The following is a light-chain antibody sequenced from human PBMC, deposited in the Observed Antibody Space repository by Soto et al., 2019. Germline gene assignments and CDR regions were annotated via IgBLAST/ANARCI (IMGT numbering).Light chain of an antibody. CDR1: SSDVGGYNY. CDR3: SSYTRSSTTYVV. CDR2: EVS. Sequence: QSALTQPASVSGSPGQSITISCTGTSSDVGGYNYVSWYQQHPGKAPKLMIYEVSNRPSGVSNRFSGSKSGNTASLTISGLQAEDEADYYCSSYTRSSTTYVVFGGGTKLTVL. J-gene: IGLJ2*01. V-gene: IGLV2-14*01.